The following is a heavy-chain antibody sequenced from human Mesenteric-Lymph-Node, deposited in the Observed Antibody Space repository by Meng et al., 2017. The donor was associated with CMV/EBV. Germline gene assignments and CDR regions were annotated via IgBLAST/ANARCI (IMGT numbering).Heavy chain of an antibody. J-gene: IGHJ4*02. Sequence: LTCAVYGGYFSGYHSTWIRQAPGKGPEWIGQSDNDGVTHSNPSLKSRVTISVDTSNNQFSLKVTSMTAADTAVYYCARWDVVYDSFDFWGQGTLVTVSS. CDR1: GGYFSGYH. V-gene: IGHV4-34*01. CDR2: SDNDGVT. CDR3: ARWDVVYDSFDF. D-gene: IGHD5/OR15-5a*01.